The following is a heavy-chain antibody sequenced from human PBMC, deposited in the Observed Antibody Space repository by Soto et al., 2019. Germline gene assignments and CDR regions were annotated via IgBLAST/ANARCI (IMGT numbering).Heavy chain of an antibody. CDR1: GASKRSRDYY. Sequence: SETLSLTCSVSGASKRSRDYYWGWIRQTPGKGLEWIGHIDYNGVTYYKPSLKCRVTGSKDTSKNQLSLKVASVTAADTAIYYCGRVMIGTSRHTDSDYWGQGTQVTSPQ. V-gene: IGHV4-39*01. D-gene: IGHD2-2*01. CDR3: GRVMIGTSRHTDSDY. J-gene: IGHJ4*02. CDR2: IDYNGVT.